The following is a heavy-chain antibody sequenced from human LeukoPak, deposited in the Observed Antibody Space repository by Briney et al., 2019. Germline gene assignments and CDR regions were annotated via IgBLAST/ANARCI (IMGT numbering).Heavy chain of an antibody. CDR3: ARDLSPLVRASPMGY. CDR2: ISSDGSNE. Sequence: GGSLRLSCAASGFTFSRYGMHWVRQAPGKGLEWVALISSDGSNEYYTDSVKGRFTISSDTSKNTLSLQMNSLRAEDTAVYYCARDLSPLVRASPMGYWGQGTLVSVSS. D-gene: IGHD3-10*01. V-gene: IGHV3-30*03. J-gene: IGHJ4*02. CDR1: GFTFSRYG.